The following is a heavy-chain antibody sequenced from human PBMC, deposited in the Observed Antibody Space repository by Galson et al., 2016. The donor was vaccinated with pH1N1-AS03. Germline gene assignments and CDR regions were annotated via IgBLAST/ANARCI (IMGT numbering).Heavy chain of an antibody. V-gene: IGHV3-30*02. D-gene: IGHD4-11*01. CDR2: IPYDGNNK. J-gene: IGHJ6*02. CDR1: GFSFSSYG. CDR3: AKDHSNFYGMDV. Sequence: ASGFSFSSYGMHWARQAPGKGLEWVAFIPYDGNNKYYSDSVKGRFTISRDNSKNTVYLQMNSLRAEDTAVYYCAKDHSNFYGMDVWGQGTTVTVSS.